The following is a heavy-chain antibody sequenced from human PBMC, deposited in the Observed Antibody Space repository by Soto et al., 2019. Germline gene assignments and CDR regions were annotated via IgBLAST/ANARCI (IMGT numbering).Heavy chain of an antibody. J-gene: IGHJ4*02. Sequence: QVQLQESGPGLVTPSETLSLTCTVSGASISAYSWSWIRQPAGKGLEWMGRISSTGNIHYNPSFRSRFTISIDTSRDQFSLRLTSVTAADTAVYYCARESGDNWTYEAHWGPGTQVIVSS. D-gene: IGHD1-7*01. CDR3: ARESGDNWTYEAH. CDR1: GASISAYS. CDR2: ISSTGNI. V-gene: IGHV4-4*07.